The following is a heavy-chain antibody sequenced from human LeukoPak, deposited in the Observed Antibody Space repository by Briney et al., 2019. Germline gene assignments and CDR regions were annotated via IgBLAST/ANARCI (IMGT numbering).Heavy chain of an antibody. CDR3: ARDRGHSSGWYREDWFDP. Sequence: ASVKVSCKASGYTFTSYYMHWVRQAPGQRLEWMGWINAGNGNTKYSQKFQGRVTITRDTSASTAYMELSSLRSEDTAVYYCARDRGHSSGWYREDWFDPWGQGTLVTVFS. CDR1: GYTFTSYY. CDR2: INAGNGNT. V-gene: IGHV1-3*01. D-gene: IGHD6-19*01. J-gene: IGHJ5*02.